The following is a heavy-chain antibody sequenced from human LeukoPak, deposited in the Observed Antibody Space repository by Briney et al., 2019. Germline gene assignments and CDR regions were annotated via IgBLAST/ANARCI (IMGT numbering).Heavy chain of an antibody. CDR3: VRGRSYGFDFDS. D-gene: IGHD5-18*01. J-gene: IGHJ4*02. Sequence: SETLSLTCAVSGVSINTCCYYWSWIRQPPGKGLEWIGYKYYSGSTRYNSSLRSRLTISLDTSNNQFSLRLSSVTAADAAVYYCVRGRSYGFDFDSWGPGTLVIVSS. CDR2: KYYSGST. CDR1: GVSINTCCYY. V-gene: IGHV4-61*01.